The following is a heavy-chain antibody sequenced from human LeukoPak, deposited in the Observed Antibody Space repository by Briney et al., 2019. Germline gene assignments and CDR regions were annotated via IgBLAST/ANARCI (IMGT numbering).Heavy chain of an antibody. CDR1: GFTFRHSW. CDR2: IHPDSSDK. CDR3: TRLPRETAGDY. D-gene: IGHD1-14*01. J-gene: IGHJ4*02. Sequence: GGSLRLSCEASGFTFRHSWLSWIRQTPGKGLEWVANIHPDSSDKFYVDSMEVRFTIPRDNTKNSLYLQIDNARLDDTGLYYCTRLPRETAGDYWGQGVPVIVSS. V-gene: IGHV3-7*03.